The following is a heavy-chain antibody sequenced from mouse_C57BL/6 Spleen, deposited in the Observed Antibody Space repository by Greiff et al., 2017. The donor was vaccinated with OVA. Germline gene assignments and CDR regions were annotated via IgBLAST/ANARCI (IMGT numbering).Heavy chain of an antibody. D-gene: IGHD2-3*01. CDR1: GYTFTSYW. CDR3: ARSPWGYYYCDV. CDR2: IHPNSGST. Sequence: QVQLQQPGAELVKPGASVKLSCKASGYTFTSYWMHWVKQRPGQGLEWIGMIHPNSGSTNYNEKFKSKATLTVDKSSSTAYMQLSSLTSEDSAVYYCARSPWGYYYCDVWGTGTTVTVSA. J-gene: IGHJ1*03. V-gene: IGHV1-64*01.